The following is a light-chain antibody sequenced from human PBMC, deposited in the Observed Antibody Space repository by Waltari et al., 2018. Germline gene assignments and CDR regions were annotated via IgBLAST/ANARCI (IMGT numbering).Light chain of an antibody. CDR1: KLGSKY. CDR2: RDD. V-gene: IGLV3-1*01. Sequence: SYEVTQPPSVSVSPRQRATITCSGEKLGSKYVSWYQQKSGQSPVLVIYRDDKRPAGIPVRFSGSNSVNTATLTISGTQPMDEADYYCQAWDSSAFVFGAGTKVTVL. J-gene: IGLJ1*01. CDR3: QAWDSSAFV.